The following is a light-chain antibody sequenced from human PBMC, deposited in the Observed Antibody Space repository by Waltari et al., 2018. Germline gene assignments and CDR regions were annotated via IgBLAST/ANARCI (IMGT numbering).Light chain of an antibody. V-gene: IGLV2-14*03. J-gene: IGLJ2*01. CDR2: VVF. CDR3: SSYTASPPHVV. CDR1: SSDVGGFNF. Sequence: QSALTQPASVSGSPGQSISISCTGISSDVGGFNFVSWYQQHPGKAPKLMIYVVFNRPSGVSTRFSGSKSDNAASLAISGLQAEDEAVYYCSSYTASPPHVVFGGGTKVTVL.